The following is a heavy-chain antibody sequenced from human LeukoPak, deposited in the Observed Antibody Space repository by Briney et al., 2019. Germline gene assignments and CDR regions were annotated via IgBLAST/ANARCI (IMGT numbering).Heavy chain of an antibody. J-gene: IGHJ4*02. CDR2: IRYDGSNK. CDR1: GFTFSSYG. Sequence: PGGSLRLSCAASGFTFSSYGMHWVRQAPGKGLEWVAFIRYDGSNKYYADSVKGRFTISRDNSKNTLYLQMNSLRAEDTAVYYCAKDRARSSSPFDYWGQGTLVTVSS. V-gene: IGHV3-30*02. D-gene: IGHD6-6*01. CDR3: AKDRARSSSPFDY.